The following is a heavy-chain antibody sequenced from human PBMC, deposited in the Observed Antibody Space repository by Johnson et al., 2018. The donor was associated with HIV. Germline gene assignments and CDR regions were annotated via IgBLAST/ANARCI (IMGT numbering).Heavy chain of an antibody. Sequence: QVQLVESGGGLVKPGGSLRLSCAASGFTFSDYFMSWIRQAPGKGLECISYISSSGSSIYYTDSLKGRFTISRDNAKNSLYLQMNSLKAEDTGVYYCARDSTPWGGEHVGYAFDLWGQGTMVTVTS. CDR2: ISSSGSSI. D-gene: IGHD4-17*01. CDR3: ARDSTPWGGEHVGYAFDL. CDR1: GFTFSDYF. V-gene: IGHV3-11*04. J-gene: IGHJ3*01.